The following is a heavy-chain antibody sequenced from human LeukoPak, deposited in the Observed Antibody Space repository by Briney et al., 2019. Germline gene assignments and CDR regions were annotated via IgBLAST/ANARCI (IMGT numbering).Heavy chain of an antibody. CDR2: IKQDGSEK. V-gene: IGHV3-7*01. Sequence: GGSLRLSRAASGFTFSSYWMSWVRQAPGKGLEWVANIKQDGSEKYYVDSVKGRFTISRDNAKNSLYLQMNSLRAEDTAVYYCAKGVKGGWYYFDYWGQGTLVTVSS. CDR3: AKGVKGGWYYFDY. D-gene: IGHD6-19*01. CDR1: GFTFSSYW. J-gene: IGHJ4*02.